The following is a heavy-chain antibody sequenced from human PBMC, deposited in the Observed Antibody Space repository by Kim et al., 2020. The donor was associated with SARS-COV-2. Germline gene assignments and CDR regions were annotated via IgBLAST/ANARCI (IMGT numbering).Heavy chain of an antibody. CDR3: ARSYDFWSGYYQVDGYYYYMDV. V-gene: IGHV1-18*01. CDR1: GYTFTSYG. CDR2: ISAYNGNT. J-gene: IGHJ6*03. Sequence: ASVKVSCKASGYTFTSYGISWVRQAPGQGLEWMGWISAYNGNTNYAQKLQGRVTMTTDTSTSTAYMELRSLRSDDTAVYYCARSYDFWSGYYQVDGYYYYMDVWGKGTTVTVSS. D-gene: IGHD3-3*01.